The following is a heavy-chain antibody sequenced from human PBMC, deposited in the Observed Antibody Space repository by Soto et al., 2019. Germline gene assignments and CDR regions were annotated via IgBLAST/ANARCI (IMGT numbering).Heavy chain of an antibody. V-gene: IGHV3-23*01. Sequence: PGGSLRLSCAASGFNFRKFAMSLVRQAPGKALEWVSGMSERSGPPLYADSVKGRFTISRDNSKSTLYLEINNLRPEDTAVYYCGRDQENTYYSWIFDLWARGTSVTFSS. J-gene: IGHJ2*01. CDR2: MSERSGPP. CDR1: GFNFRKFA. CDR3: GRDQENTYYSWIFDL. D-gene: IGHD2-15*01.